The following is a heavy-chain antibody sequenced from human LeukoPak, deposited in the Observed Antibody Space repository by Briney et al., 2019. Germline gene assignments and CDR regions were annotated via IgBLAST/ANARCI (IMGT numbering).Heavy chain of an antibody. CDR2: IIPIFGTA. Sequence: ASVKVSCKASGGTFSSYAISWVRQAPGQGLEWMGGIIPIFGTANYAQKFQGRVTITADESTSTAYMELSSLRSEDTAVYYCARAYYYGSGSYLYWFDPWGQGTLVTVSS. J-gene: IGHJ5*02. V-gene: IGHV1-69*13. CDR1: GGTFSSYA. CDR3: ARAYYYGSGSYLYWFDP. D-gene: IGHD3-10*01.